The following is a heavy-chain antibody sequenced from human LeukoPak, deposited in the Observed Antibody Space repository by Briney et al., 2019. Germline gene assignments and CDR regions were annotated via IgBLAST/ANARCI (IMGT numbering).Heavy chain of an antibody. Sequence: GASVKVSCKASGGTFSSYAISWVRQAPGQGFEWMGGIIPIFGTANYAQKFQGRVTITTDESTSTAYMELSSLRSEDTAVYYCARGYSYASFSVAFDIWGQGTMVTVSS. CDR3: ARGYSYASFSVAFDI. CDR2: IIPIFGTA. CDR1: GGTFSSYA. J-gene: IGHJ3*02. V-gene: IGHV1-69*05. D-gene: IGHD5-18*01.